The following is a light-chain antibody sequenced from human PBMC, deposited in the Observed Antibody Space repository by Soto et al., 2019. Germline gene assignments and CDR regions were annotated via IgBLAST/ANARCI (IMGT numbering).Light chain of an antibody. Sequence: IQMTQSPSTLSASVGDRVTITCRASQSISGWLAWYQQKPGKAPKLLIYDASSLESGVPSRFSGSGSGTEFTLTISSLQPDDFATYYCQQYNSYSTFGQGTKVEIK. J-gene: IGKJ1*01. CDR2: DAS. CDR3: QQYNSYST. CDR1: QSISGW. V-gene: IGKV1-5*01.